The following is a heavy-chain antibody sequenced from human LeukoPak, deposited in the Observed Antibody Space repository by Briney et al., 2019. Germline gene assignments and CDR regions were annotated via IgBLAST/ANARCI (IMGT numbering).Heavy chain of an antibody. V-gene: IGHV6-1*01. D-gene: IGHD3-16*02. CDR3: ARGPGGSYRSGLGRRLYYFDY. CDR1: GDSVSTNSAA. J-gene: IGHJ4*02. Sequence: SQTLSLTCAISGDSVSTNSAAWNWIRQSPSRGLEWLGRTYYRSKWYNDYAVSVKSRITINPDTSKNQFSLKLSSVTAADTAVYYCARGPGGSYRSGLGRRLYYFDYWGQGTLVTVSS. CDR2: TYYRSKWYN.